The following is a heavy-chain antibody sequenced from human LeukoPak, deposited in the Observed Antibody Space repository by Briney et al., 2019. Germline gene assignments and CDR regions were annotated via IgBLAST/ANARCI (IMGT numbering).Heavy chain of an antibody. CDR2: LYSDGNT. CDR3: ARGVEPLAANTLAY. D-gene: IGHD1-14*01. V-gene: IGHV3-53*01. Sequence: GGSLRLSCAASGFTVITNDMTWVRQAPGKGLEWVSVLYSDGNTKYADSGQGRFTISRDNSKNTLYLEMNSLSPDDTAVYYCARGVEPLAANTLAYWGQGTLVTVSS. CDR1: GFTVITND. J-gene: IGHJ4*02.